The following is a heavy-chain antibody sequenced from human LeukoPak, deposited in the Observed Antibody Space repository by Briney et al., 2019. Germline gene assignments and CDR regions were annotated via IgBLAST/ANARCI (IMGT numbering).Heavy chain of an antibody. V-gene: IGHV3-30*04. CDR3: ARDPPRAVAGTGFDY. CDR2: ISYDGSNK. D-gene: IGHD6-19*01. J-gene: IGHJ4*02. Sequence: GGSLRLSCAASGFTFSSYAMHWVRQAPGKGLEWVAVISYDGSNKYYADSVKGRFTISRDNSKNTLYLQMNSLRAEDTAVYYCARDPPRAVAGTGFDYWGQGTLVTVSS. CDR1: GFTFSSYA.